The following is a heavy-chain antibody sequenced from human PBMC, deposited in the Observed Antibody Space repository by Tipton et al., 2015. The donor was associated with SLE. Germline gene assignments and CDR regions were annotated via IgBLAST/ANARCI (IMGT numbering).Heavy chain of an antibody. J-gene: IGHJ5*02. CDR3: ARVVKGSSWYWFDP. V-gene: IGHV4-39*07. CDR2: IYYSGST. D-gene: IGHD6-13*01. CDR1: GGSISSSVYS. Sequence: TLSLTCTVSGGSISSSVYSWNWIRQPPGKGLEWIGTIYYSGSTYYNPSLKSRVTISVDTSKKQFSLKLSSVTAADTAVYYCARVVKGSSWYWFDPWGQGTLVTVSS.